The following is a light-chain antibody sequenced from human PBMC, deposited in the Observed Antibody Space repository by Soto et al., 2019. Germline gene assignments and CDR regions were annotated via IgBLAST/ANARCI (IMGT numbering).Light chain of an antibody. Sequence: DIQLTQSPSFLSASVGDRVTMTCRASQGVSTYLAWYQQKPGKAPKLLIYGASTLQSGVPSRFSGSGSGTEFALAISRLQPEDFATYYCQQLITYPQTFGQGTKVEI. CDR1: QGVSTY. CDR2: GAS. CDR3: QQLITYPQT. V-gene: IGKV1-9*01. J-gene: IGKJ1*01.